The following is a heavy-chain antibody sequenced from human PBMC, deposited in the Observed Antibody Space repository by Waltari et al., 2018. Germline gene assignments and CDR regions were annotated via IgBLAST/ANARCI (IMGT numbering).Heavy chain of an antibody. Sequence: QLQLQESGPGLVKPSETLSLTCTVSGGPIISSSHYWCWIRQPPGKGLEWVGSINYIGNTYNNPSLKSRVTIPVDTSKNPFSLKMNSVTATDTAVYYCARRARAGSGVYYFDSWGQGTLVTVSS. D-gene: IGHD3-3*01. CDR3: ARRARAGSGVYYFDS. CDR1: GGPIISSSHY. J-gene: IGHJ4*02. V-gene: IGHV4-39*01. CDR2: INYIGNT.